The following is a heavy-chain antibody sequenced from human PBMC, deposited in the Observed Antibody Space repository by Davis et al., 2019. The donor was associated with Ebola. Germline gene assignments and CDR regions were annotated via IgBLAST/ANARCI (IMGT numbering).Heavy chain of an antibody. D-gene: IGHD2-15*01. CDR3: AKDSGRGYCRGGLLPLCGMDV. V-gene: IGHV3-23*01. J-gene: IGHJ6*04. Sequence: PGGSLRLSCAASGFTFSIYAMSWVRQAPGKGLEWVSSISGSGESTFYADSVKGRFTISRDNSIHTLHLQMNSLRGEDTATYYCAKDSGRGYCRGGLLPLCGMDVWGKGTTVTVSS. CDR2: ISGSGEST. CDR1: GFTFSIYA.